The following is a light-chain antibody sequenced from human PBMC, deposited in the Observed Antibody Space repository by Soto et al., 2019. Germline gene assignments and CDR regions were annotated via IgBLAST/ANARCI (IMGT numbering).Light chain of an antibody. Sequence: SVLTQPPSVSGAPGQRVTISCSGNSSNIGAGFDVHWYQQLPGAAPKLLIYASTNRPSGVPDRFSGSKSDNTASLTISGLQAEDEADYYCCSYAGSYTRVFGTGTKVTV. CDR3: CSYAGSYTRV. CDR2: AST. J-gene: IGLJ1*01. V-gene: IGLV1-40*01. CDR1: SSNIGAGFD.